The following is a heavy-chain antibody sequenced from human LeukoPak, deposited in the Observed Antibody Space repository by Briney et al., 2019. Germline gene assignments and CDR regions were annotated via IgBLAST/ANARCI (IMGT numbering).Heavy chain of an antibody. D-gene: IGHD2-8*01. J-gene: IGHJ4*02. CDR1: GGSISSGY. CDR3: AKDLMGAIDY. Sequence: ETLSLTCAVSGGSISSGYWWSWVRQSPGKGLEWVSGISDSGGSTYYADSVKGRFTIVRDNSKNTLYVQMNSLRAEDTAVYYCAKDLMGAIDYWGQGTLVTVSS. V-gene: IGHV3-23*01. CDR2: ISDSGGST.